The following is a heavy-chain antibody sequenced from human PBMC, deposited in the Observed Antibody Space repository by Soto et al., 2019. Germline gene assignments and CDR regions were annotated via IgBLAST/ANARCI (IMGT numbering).Heavy chain of an antibody. Sequence: QVQLVQSGAEVRKPGSSVKVSCKASGGTFSRYAISWVRQAPGQGLEWMGGIIPLLGKASYAQKFQGRVTFSADESSSTGYMELRSLRSEDTAVYYCARDGTLYDSSGYYYVYWGQGTLVTVSS. CDR2: IIPLLGKA. CDR1: GGTFSRYA. V-gene: IGHV1-69*01. J-gene: IGHJ4*02. CDR3: ARDGTLYDSSGYYYVY. D-gene: IGHD3-22*01.